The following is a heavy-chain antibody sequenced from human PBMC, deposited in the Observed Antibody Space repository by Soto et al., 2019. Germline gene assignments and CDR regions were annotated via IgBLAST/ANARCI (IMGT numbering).Heavy chain of an antibody. CDR2: IYYSGST. CDR3: ASQKGQEFYYYGMDV. V-gene: IGHV4-39*01. J-gene: IGHJ6*02. Sequence: SETLSLTCTVSGGSISSSSYYWGWIRQPPGKGLEWIGSIYYSGSTYYNPSLKSRVTISVDTSKNQFSLKLSSVTAADTAVYYCASQKGQEFYYYGMDVWGQGTTVTVSS. CDR1: GGSISSSSYY.